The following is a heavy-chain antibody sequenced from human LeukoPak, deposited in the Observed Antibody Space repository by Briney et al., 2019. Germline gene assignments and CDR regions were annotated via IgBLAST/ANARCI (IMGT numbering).Heavy chain of an antibody. Sequence: SETLSLTCTVSGGSISSYYWSWIRQPAGKGLEWIGRIYTSGSTNYNPSLKSRVTMSVDTSKNQLSLKLSSVTAADTAVYYCARDKYYYGSGSYLFDYWGQGTLVTVSS. CDR1: GGSISSYY. CDR2: IYTSGST. J-gene: IGHJ4*02. CDR3: ARDKYYYGSGSYLFDY. V-gene: IGHV4-4*07. D-gene: IGHD3-10*01.